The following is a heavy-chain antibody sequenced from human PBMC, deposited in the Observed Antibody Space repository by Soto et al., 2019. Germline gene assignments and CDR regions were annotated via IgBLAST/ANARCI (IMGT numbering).Heavy chain of an antibody. CDR2: INAGNGNT. CDR3: ARGSNFVLRFLEWLSWAAFDI. J-gene: IGHJ3*02. D-gene: IGHD3-3*01. Sequence: GASVKVSCKASGYTFTSYAMHWVRQAPGQRLEWMGWINAGNGNTKYSQKFQGRVTITRDTSASTAYMELSSLRSEDTAVYYCARGSNFVLRFLEWLSWAAFDIWGQGTMVTVS. CDR1: GYTFTSYA. V-gene: IGHV1-3*01.